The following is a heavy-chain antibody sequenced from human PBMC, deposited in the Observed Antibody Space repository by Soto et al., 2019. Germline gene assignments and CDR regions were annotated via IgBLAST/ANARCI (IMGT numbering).Heavy chain of an antibody. J-gene: IGHJ4*02. CDR1: GFTVSTKY. Sequence: HPGGSLRLSCAASGFTVSTKYMSWVRQAPGKGLEWVSVIYSGGSTFYADSVRGRFTISRDNSKNTVDLQMNSLRAEDMAVYYCARDPWAADYWGQGTLVTVSS. CDR3: ARDPWAADY. CDR2: IYSGGST. D-gene: IGHD3-16*01. V-gene: IGHV3-66*01.